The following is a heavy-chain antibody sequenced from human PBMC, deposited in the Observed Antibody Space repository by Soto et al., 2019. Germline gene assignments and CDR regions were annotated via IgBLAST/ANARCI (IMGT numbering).Heavy chain of an antibody. D-gene: IGHD3-22*01. J-gene: IGHJ6*02. CDR2: IIPIFGTA. V-gene: IGHV1-69*01. CDR1: GGTFSSYA. Sequence: QVQLVQSGAEVKKPGSSVKVSCKASGGTFSSYAISWVRQAPGQGLEWMGGIIPIFGTANYAQKFQGRVTITADESTSTAYMELSSMRSADKAVYYCARPQIAGDYSYYYGMDVWGQGTTVTVSS. CDR3: ARPQIAGDYSYYYGMDV.